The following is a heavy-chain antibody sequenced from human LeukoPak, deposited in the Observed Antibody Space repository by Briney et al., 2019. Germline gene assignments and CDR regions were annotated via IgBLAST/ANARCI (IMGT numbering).Heavy chain of an antibody. D-gene: IGHD3-10*01. CDR1: GFTFGDYA. CDR2: IRSKAYGGTT. Sequence: GGSLRLSCTASGFTFGDYAMSWVRQAPGKGLEWVGFIRSKAYGGTTEYAASVKGRFTISRDDSKSIAYLQMNSLKTEDTAVYYCTRVYYGSGRFHYYMDVWGKGTTVTVSS. CDR3: TRVYYGSGRFHYYMDV. J-gene: IGHJ6*03. V-gene: IGHV3-49*04.